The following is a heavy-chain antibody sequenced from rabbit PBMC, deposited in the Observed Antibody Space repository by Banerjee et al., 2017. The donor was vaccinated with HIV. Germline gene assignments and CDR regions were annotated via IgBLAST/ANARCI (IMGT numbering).Heavy chain of an antibody. CDR2: IYAGSSGST. V-gene: IGHV1S45*01. Sequence: QQQLEESGGGLVKPGGTLTLTCKASGIDFSSYWICWVRQAPGKGLEWIACIYAGSSGSTDYASWAKGRFTISKTSSTTVTLQMTSLTAADTATYFCARQLYGDYGNVNLWGPGTLVTIS. CDR1: GIDFSSYW. D-gene: IGHD2-1*01. CDR3: ARQLYGDYGNVNL. J-gene: IGHJ4*01.